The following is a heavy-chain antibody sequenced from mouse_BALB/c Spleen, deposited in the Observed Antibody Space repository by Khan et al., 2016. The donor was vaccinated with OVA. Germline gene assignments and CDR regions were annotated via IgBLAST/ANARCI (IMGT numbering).Heavy chain of an antibody. V-gene: IGHV1-4*01. CDR1: GYTFTSYT. CDR2: INPSSGYT. D-gene: IGHD3-3*01. CDR3: ARGTYDAMDY. J-gene: IGHJ4*01. Sequence: QVQLQQSGAELARPGASVKMSCKASGYTFTSYTMHWVKQRPGQGLEWIGYINPSSGYTNYNQKFKDKATLTADKSSSTAYIQLSSLTSEDSAVYYCARGTYDAMDYWGQGTSVTVSS.